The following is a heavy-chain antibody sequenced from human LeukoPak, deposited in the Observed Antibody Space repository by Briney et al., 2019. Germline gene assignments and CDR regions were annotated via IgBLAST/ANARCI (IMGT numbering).Heavy chain of an antibody. J-gene: IGHJ3*01. V-gene: IGHV3-23*01. Sequence: GGSLRLSCVGSGFTFSSYAMTWVRQAPGKGLEWVSAINGNGYTTRYGESVEGRFTVSRDNSKSTLYLDMINLRAEDAAVYYCAMDPNSDYLGAFDFWGQGTLVTVSS. CDR2: INGNGYTT. CDR3: AMDPNSDYLGAFDF. CDR1: GFTFSSYA. D-gene: IGHD4-11*01.